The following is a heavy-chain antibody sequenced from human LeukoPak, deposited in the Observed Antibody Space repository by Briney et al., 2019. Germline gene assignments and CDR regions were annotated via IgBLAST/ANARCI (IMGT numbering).Heavy chain of an antibody. CDR3: ARDHYDFWSGRYNWFDP. V-gene: IGHV3-21*01. CDR2: ISSSSSYI. Sequence: GGSLRLSCAASGFTFSSYSMNLVRQAPGKGLDWVSSISSSSSYIYYADSVKGRFTISRDNAKNSLYLQMNSLRAEDTAVYYCARDHYDFWSGRYNWFDPWGQGTLVTVPS. CDR1: GFTFSSYS. D-gene: IGHD3-3*01. J-gene: IGHJ5*02.